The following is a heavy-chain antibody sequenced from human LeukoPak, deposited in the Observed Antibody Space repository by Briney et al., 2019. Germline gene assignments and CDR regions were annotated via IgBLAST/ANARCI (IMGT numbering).Heavy chain of an antibody. Sequence: GASVKVSCKTSGYRFSDYYXHWXRQAPGQGXXXXXXVNSNTGGTHYAQKFEXRVTMXRDTSISTAYMELSRLKFDDTAVYYCARGYCSGGSCYHFESWGQGTLVTVSS. V-gene: IGHV1-2*02. CDR2: VNSNTGGT. J-gene: IGHJ4*02. D-gene: IGHD2-15*01. CDR3: ARGYCSGGSCYHFES. CDR1: GYRFSDYY.